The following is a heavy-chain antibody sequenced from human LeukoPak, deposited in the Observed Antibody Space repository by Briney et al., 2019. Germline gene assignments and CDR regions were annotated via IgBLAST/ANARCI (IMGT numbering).Heavy chain of an antibody. J-gene: IGHJ4*02. D-gene: IGHD3-22*01. CDR3: ARENYCDSSGLNHTQPQYYFDD. V-gene: IGHV3-53*01. CDR1: GFTVSRNY. CDR2: IYSGGST. Sequence: GGSLRLSCAASGFTVSRNYMSWVRQAPGKGLEWVSVIYSGGSTYYADSVKGRFTISRDNSKNTLYLQMNSLRAEDTAVSYCARENYCDSSGLNHTQPQYYFDDWGQGTLVTVSS.